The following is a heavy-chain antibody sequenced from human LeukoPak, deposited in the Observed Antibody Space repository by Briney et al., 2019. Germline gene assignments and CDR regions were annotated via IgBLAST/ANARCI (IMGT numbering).Heavy chain of an antibody. CDR2: IYYSGST. J-gene: IGHJ6*03. CDR3: ARRGPNYDSSGYYPNYYYYYMDV. D-gene: IGHD3-22*01. Sequence: SETLSLTCTVSGGSISSYYWSWIRQPPGKGLEWIGYIYYSGSTNYNPSLKSRVTISVDTSKKQFSLKLSSVTAADTAVYYCARRGPNYDSSGYYPNYYYYYMDVWGKGTTVTISS. V-gene: IGHV4-59*01. CDR1: GGSISSYY.